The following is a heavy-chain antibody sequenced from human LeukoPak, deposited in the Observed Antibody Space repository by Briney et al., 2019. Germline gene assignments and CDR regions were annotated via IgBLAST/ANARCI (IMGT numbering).Heavy chain of an antibody. CDR2: IRYDGSNK. CDR1: GFTFSSYG. D-gene: IGHD5-18*01. V-gene: IGHV3-30*02. Sequence: PAGSLRLSCAASGFTFSSYGIHWVRQAPRTGLEWVAFIRYDGSNKYYADSVKGRFTISRDNSKNTLYLQMNSLRAEDTAVYYCAKDRALYSYGYWYFDYWGQGTLVTVSS. CDR3: AKDRALYSYGYWYFDY. J-gene: IGHJ4*02.